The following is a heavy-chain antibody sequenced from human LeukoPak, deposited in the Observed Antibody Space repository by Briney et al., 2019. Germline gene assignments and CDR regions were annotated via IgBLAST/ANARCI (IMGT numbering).Heavy chain of an antibody. Sequence: SETLSLTCTVSGGSISSYYWSWIRQPAGKGLEWIGRIYTSGSTNYNPSLKSRVTMSVDTSKNQFSLKLSSVTAADTAVYYCARAPHIAVAGQNWFDPWGQGTLVTVSS. CDR2: IYTSGST. CDR1: GGSISSYY. V-gene: IGHV4-4*07. D-gene: IGHD6-19*01. CDR3: ARAPHIAVAGQNWFDP. J-gene: IGHJ5*02.